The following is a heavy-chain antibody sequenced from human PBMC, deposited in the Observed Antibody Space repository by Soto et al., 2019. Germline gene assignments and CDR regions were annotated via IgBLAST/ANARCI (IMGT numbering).Heavy chain of an antibody. V-gene: IGHV3-23*01. Sequence: EVQLLESGGGLVQPGGSLRLSCAASGFTFSNYAMSWVRQAPGKGLVWVSAISGSGGTTYNADSVKGRFTISTDNSKNTLYLQMDSLRAEDTAVYYCAKFFVGTGGSSGWPWYFDHWGQGTLVTVSS. D-gene: IGHD6-25*01. J-gene: IGHJ4*02. CDR3: AKFFVGTGGSSGWPWYFDH. CDR2: ISGSGGTT. CDR1: GFTFSNYA.